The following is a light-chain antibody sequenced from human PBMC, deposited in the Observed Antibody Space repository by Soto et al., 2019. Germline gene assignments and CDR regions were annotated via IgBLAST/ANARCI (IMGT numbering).Light chain of an antibody. J-gene: IGKJ4*01. V-gene: IGKV1-9*01. CDR1: QGISSY. CDR2: AAS. CDR3: QQLNSYPLT. Sequence: DIQLTQSPSFLSASVGDRVTITCRASQGISSYLAWYQQKPGKAPKLLIYAASTLQSGVPSRFSGSGSGTEFTLTISSLQPEDSATYYCQQLNSYPLTFGGGTKVDIK.